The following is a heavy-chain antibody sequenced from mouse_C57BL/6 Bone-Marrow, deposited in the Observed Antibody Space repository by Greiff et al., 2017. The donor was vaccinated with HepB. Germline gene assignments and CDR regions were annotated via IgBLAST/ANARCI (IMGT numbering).Heavy chain of an antibody. CDR3: TAYYSNSAWFAY. J-gene: IGHJ3*01. CDR1: GFNIKDDY. V-gene: IGHV14-4*01. Sequence: EVQRVESGAELVRPGASVKLSCTASGFNIKDDYMHWVKQRPEQGLEWIGWIDPENGDTEYASKFQGKATITADTSSNTAYLQLSSLTSEDTAVYYCTAYYSNSAWFAYWGQGTLVTVSA. D-gene: IGHD2-5*01. CDR2: IDPENGDT.